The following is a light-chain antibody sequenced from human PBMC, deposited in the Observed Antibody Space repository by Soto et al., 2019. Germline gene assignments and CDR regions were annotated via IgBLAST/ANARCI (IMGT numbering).Light chain of an antibody. V-gene: IGKV3-15*01. J-gene: IGKJ2*01. CDR1: QSVSSN. CDR2: GAS. Sequence: EIVMTQSPATLSVSPGERATLSCRASQSVSSNLAWFQQKPGQAPRLLIYGASTRATGIPLTFSGSGSGTEFTLTISSLQSEDFAVYYCQQYNNWPHTFGQGTKVDNK. CDR3: QQYNNWPHT.